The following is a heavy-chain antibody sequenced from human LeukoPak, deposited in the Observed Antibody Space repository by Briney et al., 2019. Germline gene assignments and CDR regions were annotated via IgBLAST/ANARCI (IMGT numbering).Heavy chain of an antibody. CDR3: ARDGSPEAGKDLDY. J-gene: IGHJ4*02. CDR2: IYYDGSNK. V-gene: IGHV3-33*08. Sequence: PGGSLRLSCAASGFTFSNYGMHWVRQAPGKGLEWVAVIYYDGSNKYYADSVKGRFTISRDNSKNTLYLQMNSLRAEDTAVYYCARDGSPEAGKDLDYWGQGILVTVSS. CDR1: GFTFSNYG. D-gene: IGHD6-13*01.